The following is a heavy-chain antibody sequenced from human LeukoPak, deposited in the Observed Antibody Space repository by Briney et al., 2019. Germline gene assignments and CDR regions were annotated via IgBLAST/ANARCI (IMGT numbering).Heavy chain of an antibody. V-gene: IGHV1-18*04. CDR1: GYTFTSYG. CDR2: ISAYNGNT. J-gene: IGHJ4*02. CDR3: ARGQAYCSSTSCPLDY. Sequence: ASVKVSCKASGYTFTSYGISWVRQAPGQGLEWMGWISAYNGNTNYAQKLQGRVTMTTDTSMSTAYMELRSLRSDDTAVYYCARGQAYCSSTSCPLDYWGQGTLVTVSS. D-gene: IGHD2-2*01.